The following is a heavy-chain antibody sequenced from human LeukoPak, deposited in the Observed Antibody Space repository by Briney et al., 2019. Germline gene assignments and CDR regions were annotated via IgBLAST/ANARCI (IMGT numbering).Heavy chain of an antibody. J-gene: IGHJ2*01. D-gene: IGHD3-22*01. V-gene: IGHV3-30*02. CDR3: AKDVAMTYRGYFDL. CDR1: GFTFSSYG. CDR2: IRQDGDNR. Sequence: GGSLRLSCAASGFTFSSYGMHWVRQAPGKGLEWVAHIRQDGDNRVYIDSVKGRFTISRDNDEKTLYLQMNSLRREDTAIYYCAKDVAMTYRGYFDLWGRGTQVIVSS.